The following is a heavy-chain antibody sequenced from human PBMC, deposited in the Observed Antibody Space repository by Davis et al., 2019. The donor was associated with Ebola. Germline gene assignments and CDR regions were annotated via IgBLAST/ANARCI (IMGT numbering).Heavy chain of an antibody. Sequence: GESLKISCAASGFTFSTYAMSWVRQAPGRGPEWVSSISSSSSYIYYADSVKGRFTISRDNAKNSLYLQMNSLRAEDTAVYYCAREIATTYFDYWGQGTLVTVSS. CDR2: ISSSSSYI. V-gene: IGHV3-21*01. CDR1: GFTFSTYA. J-gene: IGHJ4*02. D-gene: IGHD5-24*01. CDR3: AREIATTYFDY.